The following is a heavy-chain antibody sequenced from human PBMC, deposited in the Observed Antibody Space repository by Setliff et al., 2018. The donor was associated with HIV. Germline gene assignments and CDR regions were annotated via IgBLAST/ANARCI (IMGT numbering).Heavy chain of an antibody. CDR2: AYHSGRT. J-gene: IGHJ4*02. D-gene: IGHD3-10*01. CDR1: GGSISSSSYY. CDR3: ARVPFGSGSYYFDF. V-gene: IGHV4-39*07. Sequence: PSETLSLTCTVSGGSISSSSYYWGWIRQPPGKGLEWIGNAYHSGRTYYNPSLKIRVAMSIDTSKNQFSLRLNSMTAADTAMYYCARVPFGSGSYYFDFWGQGTLVTVSS.